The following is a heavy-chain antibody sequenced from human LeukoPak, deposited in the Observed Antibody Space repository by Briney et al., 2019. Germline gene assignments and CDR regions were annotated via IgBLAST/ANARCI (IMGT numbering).Heavy chain of an antibody. CDR3: ARSVVPAATIDY. Sequence: PSETLSLTCAVYGGSFSGYYWSWIRQPPGKGLEWIGEINHSGSTNYNPPLKSRVTISVDRSKNQFSLKLSSVTAADTAVYYCARSVVPAATIDYWGQGTLVTVSS. CDR1: GGSFSGYY. V-gene: IGHV4-34*01. CDR2: INHSGST. J-gene: IGHJ4*02. D-gene: IGHD2-2*01.